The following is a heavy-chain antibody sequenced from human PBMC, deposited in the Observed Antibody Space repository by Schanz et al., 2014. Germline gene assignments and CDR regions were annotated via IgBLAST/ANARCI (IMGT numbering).Heavy chain of an antibody. CDR3: ARRVVPATMGLYFDL. CDR2: IYSSGIA. V-gene: IGHV4-4*08. Sequence: QVQLQESGPGLVKPSETLSLMCTVSGGSMDTHYWGWIRQPPGKGLEWIAFIYSSGIANYNPSLESGVPISVDTPKTQFPLRLTSGTAADTATYYCARRVVPATMGLYFDLWGQGTLVTVSS. CDR1: GGSMDTHY. J-gene: IGHJ4*02. D-gene: IGHD2-21*01.